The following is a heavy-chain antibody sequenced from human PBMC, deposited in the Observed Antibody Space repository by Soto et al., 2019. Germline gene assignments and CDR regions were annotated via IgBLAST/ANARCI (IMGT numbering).Heavy chain of an antibody. D-gene: IGHD1-26*01. V-gene: IGHV4-34*01. Sequence: PSETLSLTCAVYGGSFSGYYWSWIRQPPGKGLEWIGEINHSGSTNYNPSLKSRVTISVDTSKNQFSLKLSSVTAADTAVYYCARLCRWELPAQPYNGFDLWGKGTLVTVSS. CDR1: GGSFSGYY. CDR3: ARLCRWELPAQPYNGFDL. J-gene: IGHJ5*02. CDR2: INHSGST.